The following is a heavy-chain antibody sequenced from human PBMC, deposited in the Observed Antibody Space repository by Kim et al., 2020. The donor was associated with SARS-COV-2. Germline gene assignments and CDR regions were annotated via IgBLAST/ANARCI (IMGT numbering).Heavy chain of an antibody. CDR3: ARAVFWSGYYAVSYFDY. CDR1: GGSFSGYY. CDR2: INHSGST. Sequence: SETLSLTCAVYGGSFSGYYWSWIRQPPGKGLEWIGEINHSGSTNYNPSLKSRVTISVDTSKNQFSLKLSSVTAADTAVYYCARAVFWSGYYAVSYFDYWGQGTLVTVSS. J-gene: IGHJ4*02. V-gene: IGHV4-34*01. D-gene: IGHD3-3*01.